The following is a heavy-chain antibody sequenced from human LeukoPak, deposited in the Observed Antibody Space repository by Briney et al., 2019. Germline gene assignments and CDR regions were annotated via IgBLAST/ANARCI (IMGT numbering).Heavy chain of an antibody. CDR3: VCMCCCGGCCYFPFDY. CDR1: GFTFSSYA. Sequence: GGSLRLSCAASGFTFSSYAMSWVRQAPGRGLEWVSAISGSGGSTYYADSVKSRFTISRDNSKNTLYLQMNSLRAEATAVYLCVCMCCCGGCCYFPFDYWGQGTLVTVSS. V-gene: IGHV3-23*01. CDR2: ISGSGGST. D-gene: IGHD2-15*01. J-gene: IGHJ4*02.